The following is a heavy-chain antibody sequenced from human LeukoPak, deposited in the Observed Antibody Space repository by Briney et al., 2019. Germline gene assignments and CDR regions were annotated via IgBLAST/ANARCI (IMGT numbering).Heavy chain of an antibody. CDR1: GFFLSDYS. V-gene: IGHV3-48*04. Sequence: GGSLRLSCAASGFFLSDYSMNWFRQAPGKGLEWLSYISRSSSNIAYADDVKGRFTVSRDNGKNSQYLQMNSLRVEDTALYFCARDINWSFDHWGQGALVTVSS. CDR3: ARDINWSFDH. CDR2: ISRSSSNI. J-gene: IGHJ4*02. D-gene: IGHD1-1*01.